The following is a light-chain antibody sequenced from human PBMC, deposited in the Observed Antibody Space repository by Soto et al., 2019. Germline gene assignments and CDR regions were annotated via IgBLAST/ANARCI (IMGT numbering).Light chain of an antibody. J-gene: IGKJ3*01. Sequence: EILMTQSPATLSVSPGERATLSCRASQSLNRNLAWYQQKPGQAPWLIIYGASTRASGIPARFSGSGSGTEFTLTISSLQSEDFALYYCQHYNDWPPAFTFGPGTKVDL. V-gene: IGKV3D-15*01. CDR1: QSLNRN. CDR2: GAS. CDR3: QHYNDWPPAFT.